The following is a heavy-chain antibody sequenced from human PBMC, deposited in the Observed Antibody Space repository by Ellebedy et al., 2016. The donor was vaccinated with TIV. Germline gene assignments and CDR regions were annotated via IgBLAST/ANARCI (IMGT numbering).Heavy chain of an antibody. CDR2: INIDGSIT. CDR3: AILDWRIYSDSSPARGY. J-gene: IGHJ4*02. Sequence: GESLKIPCAASGFTFSTYWMHWVRQAPGKGLVWVSRINIDGSITTYADSVKGRFTISRDNAKNTLYLQMDSLRAEDTAVYYCAILDWRIYSDSSPARGYWGQGTLVTVSS. CDR1: GFTFSTYW. V-gene: IGHV3-74*01. D-gene: IGHD6-6*01.